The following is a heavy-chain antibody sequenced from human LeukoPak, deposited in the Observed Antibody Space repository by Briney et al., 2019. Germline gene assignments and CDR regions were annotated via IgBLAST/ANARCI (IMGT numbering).Heavy chain of an antibody. CDR1: GGTFTSYA. D-gene: IGHD1-26*01. V-gene: IGHV1-69*13. J-gene: IGHJ5*02. CDR3: ARKLRLGGNWFDP. CDR2: IIPISGTT. Sequence: ASVRVSCKTSGGTFTSYAITWVRQAPGQGLEWMGKIIPISGTTNYAQKFQGRVTFTADESTSTAYMELSSLRSEDTALYYCARKLRLGGNWFDPWGQGTLVTVSS.